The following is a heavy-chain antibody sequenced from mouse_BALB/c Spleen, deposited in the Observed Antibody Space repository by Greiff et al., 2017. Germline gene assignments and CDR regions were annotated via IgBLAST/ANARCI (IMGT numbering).Heavy chain of an antibody. J-gene: IGHJ4*01. CDR1: GFSLTSYG. CDR3: ARDRYDVYYYAMDY. CDR2: IWAGGST. Sequence: QVQLQQSGPGLVAPSQSLSITCTVSGFSLTSYGVHWVRQPPGKGLEWLGVIWAGGSTNYNSDLMSRLSISKDNSKSQVFLKMNSLQTDDTAMYYCARDRYDVYYYAMDYWGQGTSVTVSS. V-gene: IGHV2-9*02. D-gene: IGHD2-14*01.